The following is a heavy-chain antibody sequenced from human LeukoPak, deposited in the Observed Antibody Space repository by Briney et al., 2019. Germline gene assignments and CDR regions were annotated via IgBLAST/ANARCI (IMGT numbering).Heavy chain of an antibody. CDR3: ARPDYSVRGNFDY. D-gene: IGHD2-15*01. CDR1: GGSISSSSYY. J-gene: IGHJ4*02. Sequence: SETLSLTCTVSGGSISSSSYYWGWIRQPPGKGLEWIGSIYYSGSTYYNPSLKSRVTISVDTSKNQFSLKLSSVTAADTAVYYCARPDYSVRGNFDYWGQGTLVTVSS. V-gene: IGHV4-39*01. CDR2: IYYSGST.